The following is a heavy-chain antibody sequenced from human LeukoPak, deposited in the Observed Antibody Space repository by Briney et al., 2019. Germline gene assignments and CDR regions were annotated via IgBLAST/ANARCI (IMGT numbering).Heavy chain of an antibody. J-gene: IGHJ4*02. V-gene: IGHV3-64*01. CDR3: ARRCSGGSCLDY. D-gene: IGHD2-15*01. Sequence: GGALRLSCAASGFTFSSYPMHSVRQAPGKGLEYVSAISSTGGTTYYANSVRGRFTISRDNYKNTLYLQMGSLRTEDMAVYYCARRCSGGSCLDYWGQGTLVTVSS. CDR2: ISSTGGTT. CDR1: GFTFSSYP.